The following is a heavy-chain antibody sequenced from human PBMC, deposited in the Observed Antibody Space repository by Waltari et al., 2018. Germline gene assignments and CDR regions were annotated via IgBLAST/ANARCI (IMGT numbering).Heavy chain of an antibody. D-gene: IGHD3-3*01. CDR1: GFTFSSYT. V-gene: IGHV3-21*01. Sequence: EVQLVESGGGLVKPGGSLRLSCAASGFTFSSYTMNWVRQAPGKGLEWVSSITSGSSYIYYADSLKGRFTISGDNAKNSLYLQMNSLRAEDTAVYYCARDQGYYDFVNWGQGTLVTVSS. CDR3: ARDQGYYDFVN. CDR2: ITSGSSYI. J-gene: IGHJ4*02.